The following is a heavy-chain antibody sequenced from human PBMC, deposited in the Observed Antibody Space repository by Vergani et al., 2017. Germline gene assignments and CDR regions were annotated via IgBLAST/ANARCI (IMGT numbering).Heavy chain of an antibody. V-gene: IGHV3-30*03. D-gene: IGHD3-10*01. J-gene: IGHJ4*02. CDR2: ISKHGTHD. CDR1: GSGFKNFA. Sequence: QVSLVESGGGVVQPGRSLTLTCSASGSGFKNFAMHWVRLAPGKGLEWVATISKHGTHDYYEPSVRGRFAVSRDNFKNTMYLQMDRLTTDDTAVYFCAREGTDSFVSRSDYAHLLYDWGQGSLDTVSP. CDR3: AREGTDSFVSRSDYAHLLYD.